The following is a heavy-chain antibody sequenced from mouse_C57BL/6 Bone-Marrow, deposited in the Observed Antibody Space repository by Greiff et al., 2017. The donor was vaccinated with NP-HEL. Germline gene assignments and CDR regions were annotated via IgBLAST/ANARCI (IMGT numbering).Heavy chain of an antibody. J-gene: IGHJ3*01. CDR3: TGDSSGPFAY. D-gene: IGHD3-2*02. V-gene: IGHV6-3*01. CDR1: GFTFSNYW. CDR2: IRLKSDNYAT. Sequence: DVMLVESGGGLVQPGGSMKLSCVASGFTFSNYWMNWVRQSPEKGLEWVAQIRLKSDNYATHYAESVKGRFTISRDDSKSSVYLQMNNIRAEDTGIYYCTGDSSGPFAYWGQGTLVTVSA.